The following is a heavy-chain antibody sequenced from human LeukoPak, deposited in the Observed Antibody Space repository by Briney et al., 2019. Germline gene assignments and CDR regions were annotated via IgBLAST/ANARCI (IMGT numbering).Heavy chain of an antibody. CDR2: SNSDGKIT. Sequence: GGSLRLSCAASGFTLGRYWMHWFRQAPGTGLVWVARSNSDGKITDYADSVRGRFTTSRDNTKNTVYLQMSSLRAEDTGVYYCARDQHDFWSGYPNYWGQGTLVIVFS. CDR3: ARDQHDFWSGYPNY. CDR1: GFTLGRYW. D-gene: IGHD3-3*01. J-gene: IGHJ4*02. V-gene: IGHV3-74*01.